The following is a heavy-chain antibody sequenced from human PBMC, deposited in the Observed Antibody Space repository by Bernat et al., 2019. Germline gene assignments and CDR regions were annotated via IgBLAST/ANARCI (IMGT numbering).Heavy chain of an antibody. CDR1: GFTFSSYG. CDR2: ISYDGSNK. Sequence: QVQLVESGGGVVQPGRSLRLSCAASGFTFSSYGMHWVRQAPGKGLEWVAVISYDGSNKYYADSVKGRFTISRDNSKNTLYLQMNSLRAEDTAVYYCAKELEQLVGDWGYNWFDPWGQGTLVTVSS. CDR3: AKELEQLVGDWGYNWFDP. D-gene: IGHD6-6*01. V-gene: IGHV3-30*18. J-gene: IGHJ5*02.